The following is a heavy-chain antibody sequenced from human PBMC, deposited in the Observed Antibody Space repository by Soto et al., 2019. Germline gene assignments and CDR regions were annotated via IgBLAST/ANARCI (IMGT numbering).Heavy chain of an antibody. Sequence: QIQLVQSGAEVKKPGGSVKVSCKTSGFTFKGYYIYWVRQAPGQGLELMGGISTYNGITQYTESLQDRVTMTIETSASTAHLELRSLTSEDTAVYFCVRGDTYYSEWYFQYWGQGTLVIVSS. CDR3: VRGDTYYSEWYFQY. V-gene: IGHV1-18*01. D-gene: IGHD2-21*01. CDR1: GFTFKGYY. J-gene: IGHJ4*02. CDR2: ISTYNGIT.